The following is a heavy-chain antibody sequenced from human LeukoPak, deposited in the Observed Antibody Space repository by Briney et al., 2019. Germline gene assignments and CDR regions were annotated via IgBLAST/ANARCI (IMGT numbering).Heavy chain of an antibody. V-gene: IGHV4-59*08. Sequence: PSETLSLTCTVSGGSISSYYWSWIRQPPGKGLEWIGYIYYSGSTNYNPSLESRVTISVDTSKNQFSLKLSSVTAADTAVYYCARRAGFGEPHFDYWGQGTLVTVSS. CDR2: IYYSGST. J-gene: IGHJ4*02. CDR3: ARRAGFGEPHFDY. CDR1: GGSISSYY. D-gene: IGHD3-10*01.